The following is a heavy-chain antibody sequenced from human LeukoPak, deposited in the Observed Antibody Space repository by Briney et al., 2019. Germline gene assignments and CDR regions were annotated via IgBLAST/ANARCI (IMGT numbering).Heavy chain of an antibody. V-gene: IGHV4-61*01. CDR3: ARDLQNWNDAPHSYNWFDP. CDR1: GGSVSSNTYY. J-gene: IGHJ5*02. CDR2: IYYSGST. D-gene: IGHD1-1*01. Sequence: SETLSLTCTVSGGSVSSNTYYWSWIRQPPGKGLEWIGYIYYSGSTNYNPSLKSRVTISVDTSKNQFSLKLSSVTAADTAVYYCARDLQNWNDAPHSYNWFDPWGQGTLVTVSS.